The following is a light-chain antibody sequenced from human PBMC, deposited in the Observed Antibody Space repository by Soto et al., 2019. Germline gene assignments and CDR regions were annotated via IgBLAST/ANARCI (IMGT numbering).Light chain of an antibody. Sequence: VLTQPPSLSGAPGQRVTISCTGSSSNIGAGYDVHWYQQLPGTAPRVLIYDNNSRPSGVPARFSGSKSGTSASLAITGLQAEDEADYYCHSYDVSLSGPVFGGGTKVTVL. V-gene: IGLV1-40*01. J-gene: IGLJ2*01. CDR1: SSNIGAGYD. CDR3: HSYDVSLSGPV. CDR2: DNN.